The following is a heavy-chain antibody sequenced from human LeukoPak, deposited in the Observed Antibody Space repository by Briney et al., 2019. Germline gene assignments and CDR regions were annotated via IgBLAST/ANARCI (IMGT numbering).Heavy chain of an antibody. D-gene: IGHD2-15*01. Sequence: PGGSLTLSCAASGFTFNNYWMSWVRQAPGKGLEWVANIKQDGSEKYYVGSVKGRFTISRDNAENSLYLQLNSLRAADTAVYYCARDYCSGVTCYSGYWGQGTLVTVSS. CDR2: IKQDGSEK. CDR1: GFTFNNYW. V-gene: IGHV3-7*05. J-gene: IGHJ4*02. CDR3: ARDYCSGVTCYSGY.